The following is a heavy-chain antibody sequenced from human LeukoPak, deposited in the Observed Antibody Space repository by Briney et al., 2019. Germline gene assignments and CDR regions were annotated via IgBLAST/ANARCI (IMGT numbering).Heavy chain of an antibody. CDR2: VSGSGGST. J-gene: IGHJ5*02. D-gene: IGHD3-10*01. V-gene: IGHV3-23*01. Sequence: GGSLRLSCAASAFTFNSYVMNWVRQAPGKGLEWVSAVSGSGGSTYYADSVKGRFTISRDNSKNTLYLQMSSLRVEDTAVYYCARDGSGSSRYNWFDPWGQGTLVTVSS. CDR1: AFTFNSYV. CDR3: ARDGSGSSRYNWFDP.